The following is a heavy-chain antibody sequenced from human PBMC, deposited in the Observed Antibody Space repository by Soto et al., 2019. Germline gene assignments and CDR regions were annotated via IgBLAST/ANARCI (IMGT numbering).Heavy chain of an antibody. Sequence: VGSLRLSCAASGFTFSSYSMNWVRQAPGKGLEWVSSISSSSSYIYYADSVKGRFTISRDNAKNSLYLQMNSLRAEDTAVYYCARGSFRIAPFDYWGQGTLVTVSS. J-gene: IGHJ4*02. V-gene: IGHV3-21*01. CDR1: GFTFSSYS. CDR2: ISSSSSYI. D-gene: IGHD6-13*01. CDR3: ARGSFRIAPFDY.